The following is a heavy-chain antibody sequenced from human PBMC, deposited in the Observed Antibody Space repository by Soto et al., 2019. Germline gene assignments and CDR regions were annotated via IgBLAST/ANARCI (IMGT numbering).Heavy chain of an antibody. CDR3: ARHPMNTVNTGYYYGMDV. V-gene: IGHV5-10-1*01. J-gene: IGHJ6*02. D-gene: IGHD4-4*01. CDR2: IDPSDSYT. CDR1: GYSFTSYW. Sequence: XESLKVSWKCSGYSFTSYWISLVLQMPGKGLEWMGRIDPSDSYTNYSPSFQGHVTISADKSISTAYLQWSSLKASDTAMYYCARHPMNTVNTGYYYGMDVWGQGTTVTVSS.